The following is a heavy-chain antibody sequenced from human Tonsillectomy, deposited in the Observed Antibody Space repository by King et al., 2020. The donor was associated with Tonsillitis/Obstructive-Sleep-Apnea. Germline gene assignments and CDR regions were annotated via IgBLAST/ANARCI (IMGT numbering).Heavy chain of an antibody. CDR1: GFTFSSYA. Sequence: VQLQESGGGLVQPGGSLRLSCAASGFTFSSYAMSWVRQAPGKGLEWVSAISGSGGSTYYADSVKGRFTISRDNSKNTLYLQMNSLRAEHTAVYYCAKSRHDFLDAFDICGQGTMVTVSS. V-gene: IGHV3-23*01. D-gene: IGHD2-21*02. J-gene: IGHJ3*02. CDR2: ISGSGGST. CDR3: AKSRHDFLDAFDI.